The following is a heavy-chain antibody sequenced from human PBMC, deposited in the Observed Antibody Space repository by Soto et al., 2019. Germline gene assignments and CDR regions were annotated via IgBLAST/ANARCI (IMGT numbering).Heavy chain of an antibody. Sequence: QVQLVQSGAEVKKPGSSVKVSCKASGGTFSSYTISWVRQAPGQGLEWMGRIIPILGIANYAQKFQGRVTITADKSTSTAYMELSSLRSEDTAVYYCAGGSIVGATSGRYFDYWGQGTLVTVSS. CDR2: IIPILGIA. CDR1: GGTFSSYT. V-gene: IGHV1-69*02. CDR3: AGGSIVGATSGRYFDY. D-gene: IGHD1-26*01. J-gene: IGHJ4*02.